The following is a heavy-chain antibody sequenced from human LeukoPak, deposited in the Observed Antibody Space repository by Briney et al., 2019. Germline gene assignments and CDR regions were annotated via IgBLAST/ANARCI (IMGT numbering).Heavy chain of an antibody. CDR1: GYTFTGYF. D-gene: IGHD4/OR15-4a*01. CDR2: INPNTGGT. V-gene: IGHV1-2*02. J-gene: IGHJ4*02. CDR3: ASGDYGDPPLNY. Sequence: ASVKVSCKASGYTFTGYFVHWVRQAPGQGLQWMGWINPNTGGTNYAQKFQGRVTMTRDTSISTAYMELSRLRSDDTAVYYCASGDYGDPPLNYWGQGNLVTVSS.